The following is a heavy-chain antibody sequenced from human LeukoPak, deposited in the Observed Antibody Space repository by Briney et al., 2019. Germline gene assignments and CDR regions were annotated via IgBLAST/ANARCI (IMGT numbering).Heavy chain of an antibody. V-gene: IGHV3-7*01. CDR1: GFTFSSYW. Sequence: GGSLRLFCAASGFTFSSYWMSWVRQAPGKGLEWVANIKQDGSEKYYVDSVKGRFTISRDNAKNSLYLQMNSLRAEDTAVYYCARLIVVVNWYFDLWGRGTLVTVSS. J-gene: IGHJ2*01. D-gene: IGHD2-15*01. CDR2: IKQDGSEK. CDR3: ARLIVVVNWYFDL.